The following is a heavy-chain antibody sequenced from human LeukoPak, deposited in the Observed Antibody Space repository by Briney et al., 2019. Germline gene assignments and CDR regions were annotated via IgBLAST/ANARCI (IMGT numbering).Heavy chain of an antibody. J-gene: IGHJ4*02. CDR2: ISGSGGST. CDR1: RFTFSSYA. V-gene: IGHV3-23*01. Sequence: PGGSLRLSCAASRFTFSSYAMNWVRQAPGKGLEWVSAISGSGGSTYYADSVKGRFTISRDNSKNTLYLQMNSLRAEDTAVYHCAKGMYVTPGQNFDYWGQGTLVTVSS. D-gene: IGHD2-8*01. CDR3: AKGMYVTPGQNFDY.